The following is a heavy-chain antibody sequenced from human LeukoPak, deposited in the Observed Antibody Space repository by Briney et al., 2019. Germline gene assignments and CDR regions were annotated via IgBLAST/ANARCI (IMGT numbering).Heavy chain of an antibody. CDR1: GYTFTNYY. CDR2: INAGNGNT. D-gene: IGHD5-24*01. CDR3: ARDPWMATPYFDY. V-gene: IGHV1-3*01. J-gene: IGHJ4*02. Sequence: GASVKVSCKASGYTFTNYYIHWVRQAPGQRLEWMGWINAGNGNTKYSQKFQGRVTITRDTSASTAYMELSSLRSEDTAVYYCARDPWMATPYFDYWGQGTLVTVSS.